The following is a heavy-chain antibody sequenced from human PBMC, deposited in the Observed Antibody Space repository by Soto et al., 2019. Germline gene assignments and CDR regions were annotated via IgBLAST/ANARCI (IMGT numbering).Heavy chain of an antibody. CDR1: GGSFSGYY. CDR3: ARGAPGTTVTGIDYYYYYGMDV. D-gene: IGHD4-17*01. J-gene: IGHJ6*04. Sequence: ETLSLTCSVYGGSFSGYYWSWIRQPPGKGLEWIGEINHSGSTNYNPSLKSRVTISVDTSKNQFSLKLSSVTAADTAVYYCARGAPGTTVTGIDYYYYYGMDVWGKGTTVTVSS. CDR2: INHSGST. V-gene: IGHV4-34*01.